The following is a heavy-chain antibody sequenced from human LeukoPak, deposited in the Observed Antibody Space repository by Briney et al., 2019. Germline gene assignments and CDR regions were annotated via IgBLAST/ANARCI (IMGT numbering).Heavy chain of an antibody. CDR3: ARCMSELDYGDYAYYYHMDV. CDR2: FYSSTRT. J-gene: IGHJ6*04. D-gene: IGHD4-17*01. V-gene: IGHV4-61*09. Sequence: KSSETLSLTCTVSGDSLTSGSRYWSWIRQPAGKGLEWIGHFYSSTRTTYNPSLESRVTISGDTAKNQFSLKLDSVTAADTAVYFCARCMSELDYGDYAYYYHMDVWSRGTTVTVSS. CDR1: GDSLTSGSRY.